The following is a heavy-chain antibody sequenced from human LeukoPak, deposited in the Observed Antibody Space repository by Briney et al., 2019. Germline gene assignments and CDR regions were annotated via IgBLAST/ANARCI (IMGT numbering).Heavy chain of an antibody. CDR1: GYTFTSYG. CDR2: ISAYNGNT. Sequence: ASVKVSCKASGYTFTSYGISWVRQAPGQGLEWMGWISAYNGNTNYAQKLQGRVTMTTDTSTSTAYMELRSLRSDDTAVYYCARVVRITMVRGVIIDYWGQGTRSPSPQ. V-gene: IGHV1-18*01. J-gene: IGHJ4*02. D-gene: IGHD3-10*01. CDR3: ARVVRITMVRGVIIDY.